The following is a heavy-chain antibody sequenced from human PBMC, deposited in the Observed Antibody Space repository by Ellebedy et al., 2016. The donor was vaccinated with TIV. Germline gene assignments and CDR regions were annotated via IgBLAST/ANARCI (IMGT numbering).Heavy chain of an antibody. J-gene: IGHJ4*02. CDR3: ARAGSYRFDY. D-gene: IGHD1-26*01. V-gene: IGHV3-23*01. CDR1: GFTFSSYA. CDR2: ISHTGSRT. Sequence: PGGSLRLSCAASGFTFSSYAMSWVRQAPGKGLEWVSTISHTGSRTYYADSVEGRFTISRDNSKKTLYLQMNSLRVEDTAVYFCARAGSYRFDYWGQGNLVTVSS.